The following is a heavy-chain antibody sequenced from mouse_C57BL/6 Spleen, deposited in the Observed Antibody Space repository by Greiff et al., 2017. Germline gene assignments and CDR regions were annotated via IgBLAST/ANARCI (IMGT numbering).Heavy chain of an antibody. CDR2: FHPYNDDT. J-gene: IGHJ2*01. V-gene: IGHV1-47*01. D-gene: IGHD2-3*01. Sequence: QVPLQQSGAELVTPGASVKMSCTASGYTFTTSPIAWMKQSHGKSLAWIGNFHPYNDDTTYTEKFKGKATLTVEKSSSTVYWELSRLTSDDSAVYYWARFYDGYPYYFDYWGQGTTLTVSS. CDR1: GYTFTTSP. CDR3: ARFYDGYPYYFDY.